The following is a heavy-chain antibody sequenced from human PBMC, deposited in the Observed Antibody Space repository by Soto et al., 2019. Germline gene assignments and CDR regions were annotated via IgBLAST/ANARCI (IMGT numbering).Heavy chain of an antibody. V-gene: IGHV3-21*01. Sequence: PGGSLRLSCAASGFTFSSYAMSWVRQSPGKGLEWVSSISSSSSYIYYADSVKGRFTISRDNAKNSLYLQMNSLRAEDTAVYYCASFIVVVPAATGPSYYYGMDVWGQGTTVTVSS. J-gene: IGHJ6*02. CDR1: GFTFSSYA. CDR3: ASFIVVVPAATGPSYYYGMDV. CDR2: ISSSSSYI. D-gene: IGHD2-2*01.